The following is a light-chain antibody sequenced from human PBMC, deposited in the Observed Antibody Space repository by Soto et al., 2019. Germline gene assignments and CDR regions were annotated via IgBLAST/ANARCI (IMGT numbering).Light chain of an antibody. Sequence: QSALTQPASVSGSPGQSITISCTGSSSDVGRYNIVSWYQQHPGKAPKLMIYDVSKRPSGVPDRFSGSKSGNTASLTISGLQAEDEADYYCCSYAGSYTLGVFGGGTQLTVL. J-gene: IGLJ2*01. CDR1: SSDVGRYNI. V-gene: IGLV2-11*01. CDR3: CSYAGSYTLGV. CDR2: DVS.